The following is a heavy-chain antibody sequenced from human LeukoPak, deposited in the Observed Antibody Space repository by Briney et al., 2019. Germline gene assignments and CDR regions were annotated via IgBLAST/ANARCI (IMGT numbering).Heavy chain of an antibody. V-gene: IGHV3-15*01. CDR1: GFPFIDAW. Sequence: NPGGPLDLSCAAPGFPFIDAWLSWVRQAPGKGLEWVGCSKSKSAGGTIDYAAPVKGRFTVSRDDSKNAFFLQMNSLRAEDTAVYYCTTDLGIQILPLFAHWGQGIMVTVAS. J-gene: IGHJ1*01. CDR3: TTDLGIQILPLFAH. CDR2: SKSKSAGGTI. D-gene: IGHD1-26*01.